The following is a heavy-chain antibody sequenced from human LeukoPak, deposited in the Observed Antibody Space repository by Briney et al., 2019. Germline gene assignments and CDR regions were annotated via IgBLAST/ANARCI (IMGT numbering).Heavy chain of an antibody. Sequence: GGSLRVSCAASGFTFSNYWMSGVRQAPGKGLEWVANIKQDGSEKYYVGSVKGRFTISRDNADNSLYLQMNSLRAEDTAVYYCARLRTFDYWGQGTLVTVSS. CDR2: IKQDGSEK. CDR1: GFTFSNYW. J-gene: IGHJ4*02. V-gene: IGHV3-7*03. D-gene: IGHD1-14*01. CDR3: ARLRTFDY.